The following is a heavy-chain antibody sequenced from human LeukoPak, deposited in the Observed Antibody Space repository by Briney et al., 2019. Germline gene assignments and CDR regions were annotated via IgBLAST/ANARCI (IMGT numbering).Heavy chain of an antibody. CDR3: AREYNFWNDFIGNRGPYYYGLDV. Sequence: PSGTLSLTCAVPGASINSHNWWNWVRQSPGKGLEWIGEVHHSGSTNYNPSLASRVTISVDETRNHFSLKLNSVTAADTAVYYCAREYNFWNDFIGNRGPYYYGLDVWGQGTTVTVSS. J-gene: IGHJ6*02. CDR1: GASINSHNW. V-gene: IGHV4-4*02. D-gene: IGHD3/OR15-3a*01. CDR2: VHHSGST.